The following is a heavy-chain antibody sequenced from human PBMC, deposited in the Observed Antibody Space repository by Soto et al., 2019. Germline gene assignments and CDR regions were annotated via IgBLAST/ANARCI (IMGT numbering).Heavy chain of an antibody. CDR1: GGTFSSYA. CDR2: IIPIFGTA. V-gene: IGHV1-69*13. CDR3: ARAYYYDSSALFKFDP. J-gene: IGHJ5*02. Sequence: SVKVSCKASGGTFSSYAISWVRQAPGQGLEWMGGIIPIFGTANYAQKFQGRVTITADESTSTAYMELSSLRSEDTAVYYCARAYYYDSSALFKFDPWGQGTLVTVSS. D-gene: IGHD3-22*01.